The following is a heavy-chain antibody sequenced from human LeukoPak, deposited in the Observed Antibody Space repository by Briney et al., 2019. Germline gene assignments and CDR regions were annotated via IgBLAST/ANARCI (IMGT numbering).Heavy chain of an antibody. CDR2: IIPIFGTA. J-gene: IGHJ5*02. CDR1: GGTFSSYA. Sequence: ASVKVSCKASGGTFSSYAISWVRQAPGQGLEWMGGIIPIFGTANYAQKFQGRVTITADESTSTAYMELSSLRSEDTAVYYCAIKYCSSTSCRIRGGNWFDPWGQGTLVTVSS. CDR3: AIKYCSSTSCRIRGGNWFDP. V-gene: IGHV1-69*13. D-gene: IGHD2-2*01.